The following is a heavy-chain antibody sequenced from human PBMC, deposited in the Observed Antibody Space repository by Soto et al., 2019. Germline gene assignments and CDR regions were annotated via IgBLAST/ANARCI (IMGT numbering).Heavy chain of an antibody. Sequence: QVQLQESGPGLVEPSETLSLTCTVSGGSINSRTLYWGWIRQTPGKGLDWIGHVYYSGTTSYNPSLRSRATLSVDTSKKQFSLKLNSVTAADTAVYYCARDGDYFDLWGQGILVTVSS. CDR3: ARDGDYFDL. CDR2: VYYSGTT. J-gene: IGHJ4*02. V-gene: IGHV4-61*01. CDR1: GGSINSRTLY.